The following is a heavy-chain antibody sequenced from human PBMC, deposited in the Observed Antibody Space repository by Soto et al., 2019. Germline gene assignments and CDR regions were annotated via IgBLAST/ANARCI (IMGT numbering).Heavy chain of an antibody. Sequence: TLSLTCAVSGGSISSGGYSWSWIRQPPGKGLEWIGSIYYSGSTYYTPSLKSRVTISVDTSTNQFSLKLSSVTAADTAVYYCASPRRYLYGSGRRRTTEGFDPWGQGTLVTVTS. CDR1: GGSISSGGYS. CDR3: ASPRRYLYGSGRRRTTEGFDP. V-gene: IGHV4-30-2*03. D-gene: IGHD3-10*01. J-gene: IGHJ5*02. CDR2: IYYSGST.